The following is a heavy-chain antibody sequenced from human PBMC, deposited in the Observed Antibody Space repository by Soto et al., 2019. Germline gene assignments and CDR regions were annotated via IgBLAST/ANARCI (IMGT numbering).Heavy chain of an antibody. CDR2: INQDGSDK. D-gene: IGHD2-15*01. CDR3: ARGMSTPGIDS. J-gene: IGHJ4*02. CDR1: GFTFTNYW. Sequence: EVQLVESGGGLVQPGGSLRLSCAVSGFTFTNYWMNWVRQAPGRGLEWLANINQDGSDKSYVDAVKGRFTISRDNAKNSLYLQMNSLRAEDTAVYYCARGMSTPGIDSLGQGTLVTVSS. V-gene: IGHV3-7*03.